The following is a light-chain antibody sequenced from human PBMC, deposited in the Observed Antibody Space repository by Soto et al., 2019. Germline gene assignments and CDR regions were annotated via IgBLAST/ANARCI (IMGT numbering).Light chain of an antibody. Sequence: EIVLTQSPATLSLSPGERATLSCRASQSVSSYLAWYQQKPGQAPRLLIYDASNRATGIPARFSGSGSGTDVTLTISSLEPEDFAVYYCQQRSNWPRITFGGGTKVEIK. CDR1: QSVSSY. J-gene: IGKJ4*02. V-gene: IGKV3-11*01. CDR3: QQRSNWPRIT. CDR2: DAS.